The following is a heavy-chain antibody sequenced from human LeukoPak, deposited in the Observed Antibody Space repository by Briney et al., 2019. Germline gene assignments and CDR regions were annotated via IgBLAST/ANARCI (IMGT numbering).Heavy chain of an antibody. J-gene: IGHJ4*02. V-gene: IGHV4-4*07. CDR3: ARDRRDYYDSSGLFDY. CDR2: IYTSGST. D-gene: IGHD3-22*01. CDR1: AGSISSYY. Sequence: SETLSLTCTVSAGSISSYYWSWIRQPAGKGLEWIGRIYTSGSTNHNPSLKSRVTMSVDTSKNQFSLKLSSVTAADTAVYYCARDRRDYYDSSGLFDYWGQGTLVTVSS.